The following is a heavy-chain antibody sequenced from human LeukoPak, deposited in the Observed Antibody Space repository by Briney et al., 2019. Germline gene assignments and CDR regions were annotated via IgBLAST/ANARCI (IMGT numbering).Heavy chain of an antibody. V-gene: IGHV1-2*02. D-gene: IGHD3-3*01. CDR1: GYTFTSYY. Sequence: ASVKVSCKASGYTFTSYYMHWVRQAPGQGLEWMGWINPNSGGTNYAQKFQGRVTMTRDTSISTAYMELSRLRSEDTAVYYCARDYYDFWSGYYPGLIDYWGQGTLVTVSS. J-gene: IGHJ4*02. CDR3: ARDYYDFWSGYYPGLIDY. CDR2: INPNSGGT.